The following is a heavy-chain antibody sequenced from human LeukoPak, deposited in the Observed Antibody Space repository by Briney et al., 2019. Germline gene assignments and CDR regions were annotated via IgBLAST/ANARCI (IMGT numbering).Heavy chain of an antibody. CDR1: GFTFDDYA. J-gene: IGHJ6*03. D-gene: IGHD3-10*01. V-gene: IGHV3-43D*03. Sequence: GGSLRLSCAASGFTFDDYAMHWVRQAPGKGLEWVSLISWDGGSTYYADSVKGRFTISRDNSKNSLYLQMNSLRAEDTALYYCAKGSPVRITMVRGVIMAYYYYYMDVWGKGTTVTVSS. CDR3: AKGSPVRITMVRGVIMAYYYYYMDV. CDR2: ISWDGGST.